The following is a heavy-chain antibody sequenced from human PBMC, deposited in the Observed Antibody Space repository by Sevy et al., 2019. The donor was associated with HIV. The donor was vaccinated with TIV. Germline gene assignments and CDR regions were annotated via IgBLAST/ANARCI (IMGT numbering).Heavy chain of an antibody. CDR2: ISGSGGST. Sequence: GGSLRLSCAASGFTFSSYAMSWVRQAPGKGLEWVSAISGSGGSTYYADSVKGRFTISRDNSKNTLYLQMNSLRAEDTAVYYCAKVITMVRGVIINPLDYWGQGTLVTVSS. V-gene: IGHV3-23*01. CDR1: GFTFSSYA. J-gene: IGHJ4*02. D-gene: IGHD3-10*01. CDR3: AKVITMVRGVIINPLDY.